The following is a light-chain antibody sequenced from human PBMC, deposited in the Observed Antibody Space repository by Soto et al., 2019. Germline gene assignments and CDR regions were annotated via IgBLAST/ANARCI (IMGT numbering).Light chain of an antibody. CDR2: DAS. CDR3: QQRSNWPT. CDR1: HSVRSS. Sequence: EIVLTQSPATLSLSPGERATLSCRASHSVRSSLAWYQQQPGQAPRLLIYDASNRATGTPARFSGSGSGTDFTLTISSLEPEDFAVYCCQQRSNWPTCGQGTKVDIK. V-gene: IGKV3-11*01. J-gene: IGKJ1*01.